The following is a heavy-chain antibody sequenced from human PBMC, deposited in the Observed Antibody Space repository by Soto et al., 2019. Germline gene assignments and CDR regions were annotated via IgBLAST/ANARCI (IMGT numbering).Heavy chain of an antibody. CDR3: ARERGTSADAFDI. J-gene: IGHJ3*02. D-gene: IGHD3-10*01. V-gene: IGHV4-59*11. CDR2: IHYSGSG. CDR1: GGSFSGHY. Sequence: PSETLSLTCTVSGGSFSGHYWSWIRQSPGKGLEWIGYIHYSGSGNYNPSLKSRVTMSVDTSNNQFSLKLNSVTAADTAVYYCARERGTSADAFDIWGQGTMVTVSS.